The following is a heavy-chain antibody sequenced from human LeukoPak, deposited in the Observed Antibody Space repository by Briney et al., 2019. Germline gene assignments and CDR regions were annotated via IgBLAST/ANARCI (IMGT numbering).Heavy chain of an antibody. CDR3: ARTYYYDSSGYLN. V-gene: IGHV4-4*02. D-gene: IGHD3-22*01. Sequence: SGTLSLTCAVSGGSISSSNWWSWVRQPPGKGLEWIGEIYHSGSTNYNPSLKSRVTISVDKSKNQFSLKLSSVTAADTAVYYCARTYYYDSSGYLNWGQGTLVTVSS. CDR2: IYHSGST. J-gene: IGHJ4*02. CDR1: GGSISSSNW.